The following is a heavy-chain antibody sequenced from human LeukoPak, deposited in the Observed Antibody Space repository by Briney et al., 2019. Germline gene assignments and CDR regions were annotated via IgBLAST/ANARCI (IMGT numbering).Heavy chain of an antibody. J-gene: IGHJ4*02. Sequence: ASVRVSCKASGYTFTSYDINWVRQATGQGLEWMGIINPSGGSTSYAQKFQGRVTMTRDMPTSTVYMELSSLRSEDTAVYYCARDGEAAAALDYWGQGTLVTVSS. CDR2: INPSGGST. D-gene: IGHD6-13*01. CDR3: ARDGEAAAALDY. V-gene: IGHV1-46*01. CDR1: GYTFTSYD.